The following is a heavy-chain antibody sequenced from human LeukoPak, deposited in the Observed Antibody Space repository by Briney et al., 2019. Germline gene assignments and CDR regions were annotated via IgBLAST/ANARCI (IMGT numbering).Heavy chain of an antibody. CDR1: GYSFTSYW. CDR3: ARSSHYYYGSVPWHAYYCDY. CDR2: IYPGDSDT. J-gene: IGHJ4*02. Sequence: GESLKISCKGSGYSFTSYWIGWVRQKPGKGLEWMGIIYPGDSDTRNSPSLQGQVIISVDRSISTAYLQWSSLKDSDTAMYYCARSSHYYYGSVPWHAYYCDYWGQGTLVTVSS. D-gene: IGHD3-10*01. V-gene: IGHV5-51*01.